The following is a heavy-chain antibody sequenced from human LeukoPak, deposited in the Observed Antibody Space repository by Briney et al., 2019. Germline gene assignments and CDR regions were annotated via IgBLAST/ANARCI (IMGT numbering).Heavy chain of an antibody. CDR3: ARDRSIAVAGNYYYYMDV. D-gene: IGHD6-19*01. Sequence: SETLSLTCAVCMRPLSSGRYYWSWIRQPAGKVLEWIGRIYTSGSTNYNPSLKSRVTISVDTSKNQFSLKLSSVTAADTAVYYCARDRSIAVAGNYYYYMDVWGKGTTVTVSS. CDR2: IYTSGST. CDR1: MRPLSSGRYY. J-gene: IGHJ6*03. V-gene: IGHV4-61*02.